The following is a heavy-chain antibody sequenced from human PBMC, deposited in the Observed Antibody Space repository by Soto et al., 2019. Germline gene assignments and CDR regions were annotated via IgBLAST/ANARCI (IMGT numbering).Heavy chain of an antibody. CDR3: ARQNGMHSGSYFDY. CDR1: GGSISSSSYY. D-gene: IGHD1-26*01. J-gene: IGHJ4*02. Sequence: SETLSLTCTVSGGSISSSSYYWGWIRQPPGKGLEWIGSIYYSGSTYYNPSLKSRVTISVDTSKNQFSLKLSSVPAADTAVYYCARQNGMHSGSYFDYWGQGTLVTVSS. V-gene: IGHV4-39*01. CDR2: IYYSGST.